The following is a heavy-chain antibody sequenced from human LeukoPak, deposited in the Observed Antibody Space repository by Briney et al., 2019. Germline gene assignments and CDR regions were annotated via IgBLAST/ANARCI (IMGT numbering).Heavy chain of an antibody. Sequence: GGSLRLSCAASGFTFSSYWMHWVRQAPGKGLVWVSRINSDGSSYADSVKGRFTISRDNAKNTLYVQMNSLRVEDTAVYYCARGPDWEWGQGTLVTVSS. CDR2: INSDGS. D-gene: IGHD1-26*01. CDR3: ARGPDWE. CDR1: GFTFSSYW. J-gene: IGHJ4*02. V-gene: IGHV3-74*01.